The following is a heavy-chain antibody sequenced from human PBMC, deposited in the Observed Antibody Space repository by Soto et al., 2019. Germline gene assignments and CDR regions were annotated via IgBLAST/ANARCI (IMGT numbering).Heavy chain of an antibody. D-gene: IGHD1-26*01. CDR1: GFTFSTYA. CDR2: ITGSGGST. V-gene: IGHV3-23*01. J-gene: IGHJ4*02. Sequence: GGSLRLSCAASGFTFSTYAMIWVRQAPGKGLEWVSTITGSGGSTYYAESVKGRFTISRDNSKNTLYLQMNSLRAEDTAVYYCAKLGQVVGDSKHWGTDYWGQGTLVTVSS. CDR3: AKLGQVVGDSKHWGTDY.